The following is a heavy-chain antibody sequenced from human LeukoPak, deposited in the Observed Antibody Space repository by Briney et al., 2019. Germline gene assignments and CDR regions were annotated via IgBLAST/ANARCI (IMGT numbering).Heavy chain of an antibody. V-gene: IGHV3-66*01. CDR2: IYSGGST. CDR3: ARGFTYYYDSSGPDAFDI. D-gene: IGHD3-22*01. Sequence: QPGGSLRLSCAASGFTVSSNYMSWVRQAPGKGLEWVSVIYSGGSTYYADSVKGRFTISRDNSKNTLYLQMYSLRAEDTAVYYCARGFTYYYDSSGPDAFDIWGQGTMVTVSS. J-gene: IGHJ3*02. CDR1: GFTVSSNY.